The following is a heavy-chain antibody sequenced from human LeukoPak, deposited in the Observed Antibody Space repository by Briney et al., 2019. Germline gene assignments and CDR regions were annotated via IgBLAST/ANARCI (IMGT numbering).Heavy chain of an antibody. J-gene: IGHJ6*03. Sequence: SETLSLTCTVSGGSISSYYWSWIRQPAGKGLEWIGRNYTSGSTNYNPSLKSRVTISVDKSKNQFSLKLSSVTAADTAVYYCARVGLWQQLVRGSGAVPDSSYYYYMDVWGKGTTVTVSS. CDR1: GGSISSYY. D-gene: IGHD6-13*01. CDR3: ARVGLWQQLVRGSGAVPDSSYYYYMDV. CDR2: NYTSGST. V-gene: IGHV4-4*07.